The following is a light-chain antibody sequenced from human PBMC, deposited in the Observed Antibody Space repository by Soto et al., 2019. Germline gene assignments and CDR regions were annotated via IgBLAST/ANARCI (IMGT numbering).Light chain of an antibody. CDR1: RSDAGSYNF. CDR3: CSYAGTSTYYV. Sequence: QSALTQPASLSGSPGQSITISRTGTRSDAGSYNFVSWYQQHPGKAPKLMISEVTKRPSGVSNRFPGSKSGNTASLTISGLQAEDETDYYCCSYAGTSTYYVFGTGTKVTV. CDR2: EVT. V-gene: IGLV2-23*02. J-gene: IGLJ1*01.